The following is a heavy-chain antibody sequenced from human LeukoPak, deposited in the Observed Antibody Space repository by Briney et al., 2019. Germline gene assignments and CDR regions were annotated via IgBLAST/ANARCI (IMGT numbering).Heavy chain of an antibody. CDR3: ARGHSGSYLDAFDI. CDR1: GFTFSDYY. D-gene: IGHD1-26*01. V-gene: IGHV3-11*04. Sequence: EGSLRLSCAASGFTFSDYYMTWIRQAPGKGLEWISYISDSGDTFYYVESVKGRFTISRDNAKNSLYLQLNSLRAEDTAVYYCARGHSGSYLDAFDIWGQGTMVTVSS. J-gene: IGHJ3*02. CDR2: ISDSGDTF.